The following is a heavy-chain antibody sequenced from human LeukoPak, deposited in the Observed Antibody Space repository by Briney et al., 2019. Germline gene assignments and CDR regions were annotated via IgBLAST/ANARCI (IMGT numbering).Heavy chain of an antibody. CDR1: GLTFSSYA. J-gene: IGHJ6*02. Sequence: QAGGSLRLSCSASGLTFSSYAMSSVRQAPGKGLELDSAISGSGRTTYYPDSVKGRFAISRHNSKNPLYLPMNSLRAQDTAVYYCAKPSARQLVPQSYYYGMDVWGQGTTVTVSS. CDR2: ISGSGRTT. V-gene: IGHV3-23*01. D-gene: IGHD6-6*01. CDR3: AKPSARQLVPQSYYYGMDV.